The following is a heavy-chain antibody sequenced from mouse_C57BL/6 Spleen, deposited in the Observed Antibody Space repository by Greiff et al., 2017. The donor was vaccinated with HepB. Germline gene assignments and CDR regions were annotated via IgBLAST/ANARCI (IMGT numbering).Heavy chain of an antibody. CDR1: GYSFTGYY. CDR2: INPSTGGT. V-gene: IGHV1-42*01. CDR3: ARAGTDYAMDY. J-gene: IGHJ4*01. Sequence: EVKLVESGPELVKPGASVKISCKASGYSFTGYYMNWVKQSPEKSLEWIGEINPSTGGTSYKEKFKAKATLTEDKSSSTAYMQLQSLTSEDSAVYYCARAGTDYAMDYWGQGTSVTVSS. D-gene: IGHD4-1*01.